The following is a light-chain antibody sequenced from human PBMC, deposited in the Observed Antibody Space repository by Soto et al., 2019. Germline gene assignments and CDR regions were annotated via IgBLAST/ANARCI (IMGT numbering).Light chain of an antibody. Sequence: DIQMTQSPSTLSASVGDRVTITCRAGQSISSWLAWYQQRPGKAPKLLIYDASTLESGVPSRFRGSGYGTEFTLTISSLQPDDCATYYCQQYNSYSKTFGQGTKVEIK. CDR2: DAS. CDR1: QSISSW. CDR3: QQYNSYSKT. V-gene: IGKV1-5*01. J-gene: IGKJ1*01.